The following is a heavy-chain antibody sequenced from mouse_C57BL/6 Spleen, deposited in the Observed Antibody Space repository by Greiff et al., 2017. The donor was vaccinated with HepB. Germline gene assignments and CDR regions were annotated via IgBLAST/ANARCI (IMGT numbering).Heavy chain of an antibody. CDR2: IHPNSGST. V-gene: IGHV1-64*01. J-gene: IGHJ3*01. D-gene: IGHD2-10*02. CDR3: AESDLEGFAY. Sequence: QVQLQQPGAELVKPGASVKLPCKASGYTFTSYWMHWVKQRPGQGLEWIGMIHPNSGSTNYNEKFKSKATLTVDKSSSTAYMQLSSLTSEDSAVYYCAESDLEGFAYWGQGTLVTVSA. CDR1: GYTFTSYW.